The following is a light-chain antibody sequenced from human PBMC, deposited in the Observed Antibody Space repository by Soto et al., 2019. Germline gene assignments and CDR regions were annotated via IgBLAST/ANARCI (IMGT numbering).Light chain of an antibody. CDR3: SSYAGINNLGV. CDR2: EVN. CDR1: SSDVGGYKY. Sequence: QSALTQPPSASGSPGQSVTFSCTGTSSDVGGYKYVSWYQQHPGKAPKLMIFEVNKRPSGVPDRFSGSKSGNTPSLTVSGLQGEDEADYYCSSYAGINNLGVFGAGTKVTVL. J-gene: IGLJ1*01. V-gene: IGLV2-8*01.